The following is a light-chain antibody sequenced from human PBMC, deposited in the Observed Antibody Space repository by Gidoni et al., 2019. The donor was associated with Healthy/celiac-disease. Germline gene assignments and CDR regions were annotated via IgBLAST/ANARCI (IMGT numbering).Light chain of an antibody. J-gene: IGKJ4*01. CDR1: QSVSSC. CDR3: QQRSNWPPLT. V-gene: IGKV3-11*01. CDR2: DAA. Sequence: TQSPATRSLSPGERATLSCRASQSVSSCLAWYQQKPGQAPRLLIYDAANRATCIPARFSGSGSGTDFTLTISSRVPEDFAVYYCQQRSNWPPLTFGGGTKVEIK.